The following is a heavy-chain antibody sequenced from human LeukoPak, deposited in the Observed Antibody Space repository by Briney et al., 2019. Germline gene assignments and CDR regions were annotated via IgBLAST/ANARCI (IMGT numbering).Heavy chain of an antibody. V-gene: IGHV4-59*01. J-gene: IGHJ4*02. Sequence: PSQTLSLTCTVSGGPISGYFWSWIRQPPGKGLEWIGYIHDNGRTTYNPSLRSRVTISIDTSKSQFSLKLNSLTTTDTAVYYCARVGGYSGFYWGQGTLVTVSS. CDR3: ARVGGYSGFY. CDR2: IHDNGRT. CDR1: GGPISGYF. D-gene: IGHD5-12*01.